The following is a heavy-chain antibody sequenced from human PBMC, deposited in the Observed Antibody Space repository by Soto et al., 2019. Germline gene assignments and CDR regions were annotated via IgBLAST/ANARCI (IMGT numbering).Heavy chain of an antibody. CDR2: ISYDGSNK. CDR1: GFTFSSYA. Sequence: LRLSCAASGFTFSSYAMHWVRQAPGKGLEWVAVISYDGSNKYYADSVKGRFTISRDNSKNTLYPQMNSLRAEDTAVYYCARASSYYYDSSGYYYFDYWGQGTLVTVSS. D-gene: IGHD3-22*01. V-gene: IGHV3-30-3*01. J-gene: IGHJ4*02. CDR3: ARASSYYYDSSGYYYFDY.